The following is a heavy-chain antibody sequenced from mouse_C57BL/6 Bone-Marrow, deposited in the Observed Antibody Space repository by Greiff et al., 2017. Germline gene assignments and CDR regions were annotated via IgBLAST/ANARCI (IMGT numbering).Heavy chain of an antibody. CDR1: GYTFTSYW. D-gene: IGHD2-4*01. J-gene: IGHJ3*01. CDR2: IDPSDSYT. CDR3: ARGEIYYDYGFAY. V-gene: IGHV1-69*01. Sequence: VQLQQPGAELVMPGASVKLSCKASGYTFTSYWMHWVKQRPGQGLEWIGEIDPSDSYTNYNQKFKGKSTLTVDKSSSTAYMQLSSLTSEDSAVYYCARGEIYYDYGFAYWGQGTLVTVSA.